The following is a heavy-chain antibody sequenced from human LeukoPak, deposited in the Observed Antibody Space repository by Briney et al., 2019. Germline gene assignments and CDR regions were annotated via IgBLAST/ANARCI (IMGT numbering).Heavy chain of an antibody. V-gene: IGHV4-59*01. J-gene: IGHJ4*02. Sequence: SETLSLTCTVSGGSISNYYWSWIRQPPGKGLEWIGYIYYSGSTNYNPSLKSRVTISVDTSKNQFSLKLSSVTAADTAVYYCARDCSGGSCRFDYWGQGTLVTVSS. CDR3: ARDCSGGSCRFDY. CDR1: GGSISNYY. D-gene: IGHD2-15*01. CDR2: IYYSGST.